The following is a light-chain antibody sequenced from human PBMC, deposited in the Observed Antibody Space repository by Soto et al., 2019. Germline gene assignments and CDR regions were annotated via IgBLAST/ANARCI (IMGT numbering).Light chain of an antibody. CDR3: QQSYSTTWT. Sequence: DIQMTQSPSSPSASVGEKVTITFLASQGISTYLNWYQQKQAKAPKPLIYAASSLQSGVPSRFSGSGSETDFTLTISSLQPEDFATYSCQQSYSTTWTFGQGTQVDIK. V-gene: IGKV1-39*01. CDR2: AAS. CDR1: QGISTY. J-gene: IGKJ1*01.